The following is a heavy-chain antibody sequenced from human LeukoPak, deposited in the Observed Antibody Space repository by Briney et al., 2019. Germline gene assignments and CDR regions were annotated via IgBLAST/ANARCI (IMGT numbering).Heavy chain of an antibody. J-gene: IGHJ3*02. CDR3: ARWRYYGNYVDAFDI. Sequence: GGSLRLSCAASGFAFSSYSMNWVRQAPGKGLEWVSSISSSSSYIYYADSVKGRFTISRDNAKNSLYLQMNSLRAEDTAVYYCARWRYYGNYVDAFDIWGQGTMVTVSS. D-gene: IGHD4-11*01. V-gene: IGHV3-21*01. CDR1: GFAFSSYS. CDR2: ISSSSSYI.